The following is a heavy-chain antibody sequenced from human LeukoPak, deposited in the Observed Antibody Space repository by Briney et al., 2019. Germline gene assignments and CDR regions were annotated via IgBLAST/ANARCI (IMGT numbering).Heavy chain of an antibody. CDR3: ARDLTVAAAGSGY. D-gene: IGHD6-13*01. J-gene: IGHJ4*02. CDR2: ISSSSYI. V-gene: IGHV3-21*01. CDR1: GFTFSSYS. Sequence: GGSLRLSCAASGFTFSSYSMNWVRQAPGKGLEWVSSISSSSYIYYADSVKGRFTISRDNAKNSLYLQMNSLRAEDTAVYYCARDLTVAAAGSGYWGQGTLVTVSP.